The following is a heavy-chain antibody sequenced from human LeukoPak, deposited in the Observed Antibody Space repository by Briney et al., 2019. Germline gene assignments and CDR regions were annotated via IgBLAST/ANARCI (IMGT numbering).Heavy chain of an antibody. D-gene: IGHD4-23*01. Sequence: GGSLRLSCAASGFTFGSYGMHWVRQAPGKGLEWVALISYDGSNKYYADSVKGQFTISRDNSKNTLYLQINSLGAEDTAVYYCAKDSAPTTTVVTRYFDYWGQGTLVTVSS. V-gene: IGHV3-30*18. CDR3: AKDSAPTTTVVTRYFDY. J-gene: IGHJ4*02. CDR1: GFTFGSYG. CDR2: ISYDGSNK.